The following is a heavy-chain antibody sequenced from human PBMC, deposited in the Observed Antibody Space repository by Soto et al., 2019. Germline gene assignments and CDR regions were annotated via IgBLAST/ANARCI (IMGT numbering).Heavy chain of an antibody. CDR3: ARADFDWLFYFDY. CDR1: GFTFSSYW. D-gene: IGHD3-9*01. Sequence: GGSLRLSCAASGFTFSSYWMSWVRQAPGKGLEWVANIKQDGSEKYYVDSVKGRFTISRDNAKNSLYLQMNSLRAEDTAVYYCARADFDWLFYFDYWGQGTLVTVSS. CDR2: IKQDGSEK. J-gene: IGHJ4*02. V-gene: IGHV3-7*01.